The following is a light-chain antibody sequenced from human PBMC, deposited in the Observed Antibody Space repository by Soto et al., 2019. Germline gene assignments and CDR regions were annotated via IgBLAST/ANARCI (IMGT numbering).Light chain of an antibody. Sequence: EIVMTQSPAPLSVSPGERATLSCRASQSVNSNLAWYQQKPGQAPRLLIYGASTRATGIPARFSGSGSGTDFTLTISSLQSGDFVVYYCQQYNNWPTWTLGQGTKVDIK. CDR2: GAS. J-gene: IGKJ1*01. CDR1: QSVNSN. V-gene: IGKV3-15*01. CDR3: QQYNNWPTWT.